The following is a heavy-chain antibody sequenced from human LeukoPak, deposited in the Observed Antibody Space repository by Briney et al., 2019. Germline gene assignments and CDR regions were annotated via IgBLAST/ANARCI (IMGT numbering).Heavy chain of an antibody. CDR2: IYYSGST. V-gene: IGHV4-59*01. CDR3: ARWSSGYYNYFDY. J-gene: IGHJ4*02. CDR1: GGSISSYY. D-gene: IGHD3-22*01. Sequence: SETLSLTCTVPGGSISSYYWSWIRQPPGKGLEWIGYIYYSGSTNYNPSLKSRVTISVDKSKNQFSLKLSSVTAADTAVYYCARWSSGYYNYFDYWGQGTLVTVSS.